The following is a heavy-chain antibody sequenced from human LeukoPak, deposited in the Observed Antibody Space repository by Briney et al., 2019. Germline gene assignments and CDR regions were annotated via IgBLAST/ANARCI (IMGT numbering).Heavy chain of an antibody. J-gene: IGHJ4*02. D-gene: IGHD6-13*01. Sequence: GGSLRLSCAASGFTFSTYWMSWVRQAPGKGLEWVANIKQDGSEKYYLDSVKGRFTISRDNAKDSLYLQMNSLRAEDTAVYFCTREAAAGIDYWGQGTLVTVSS. CDR2: IKQDGSEK. CDR3: TREAAAGIDY. V-gene: IGHV3-7*01. CDR1: GFTFSTYW.